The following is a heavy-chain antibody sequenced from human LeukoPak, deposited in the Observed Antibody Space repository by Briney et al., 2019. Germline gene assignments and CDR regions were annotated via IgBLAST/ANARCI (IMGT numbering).Heavy chain of an antibody. CDR2: IYSGGST. CDR3: ARDFRCSGGSCSYWYFDL. J-gene: IGHJ2*01. D-gene: IGHD2-15*01. V-gene: IGHV3-53*01. Sequence: VGSLRLSCAASGFTVSSNYMSWGRQAPGKGLEWGSVIYSGGSTYYADSVKGRFTISRDNSKNTMYLQMNSLRAEDTAVYYCARDFRCSGGSCSYWYFDLWGRGTLVTVSS. CDR1: GFTVSSNY.